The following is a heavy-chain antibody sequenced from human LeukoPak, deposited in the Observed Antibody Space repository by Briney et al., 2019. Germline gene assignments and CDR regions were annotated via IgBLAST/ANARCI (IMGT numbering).Heavy chain of an antibody. D-gene: IGHD4-17*01. CDR3: ARDFTGVTTHSPGH. V-gene: IGHV1-69*06. Sequence: SVKVSCKASGGTFSSYAISWVRRAPGQGLEWMGGIIPIFGTANYAQKFQGRVTITADKSTSTAYMELSSLRSEDTAVYYCARDFTGVTTHSPGHWGQGTLVTVSS. CDR1: GGTFSSYA. J-gene: IGHJ4*02. CDR2: IIPIFGTA.